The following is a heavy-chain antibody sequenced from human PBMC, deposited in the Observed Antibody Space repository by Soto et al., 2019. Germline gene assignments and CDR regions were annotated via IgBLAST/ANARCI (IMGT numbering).Heavy chain of an antibody. Sequence: ASVKVSCSASGYTFTSYYMHWVRQAPGQGLEWMGIINPSGGSTSYAQKFQGRVTMTRDTSTSTVYMELSSLRSEDTAVYYCASPLWFGLYGMDVWGQGTTVTVSS. D-gene: IGHD3-10*01. CDR3: ASPLWFGLYGMDV. CDR2: INPSGGST. V-gene: IGHV1-46*01. CDR1: GYTFTSYY. J-gene: IGHJ6*02.